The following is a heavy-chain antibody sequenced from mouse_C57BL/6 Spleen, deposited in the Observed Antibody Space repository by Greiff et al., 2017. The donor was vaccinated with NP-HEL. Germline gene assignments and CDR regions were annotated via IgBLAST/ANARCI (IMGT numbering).Heavy chain of an antibody. D-gene: IGHD1-2*01. J-gene: IGHJ4*01. Sequence: QVQLQQPGAELVKPGASMKLSCKASGYTFTSYWMHWVKQRPGQGLEWIGMIHPNSGSTNYNEKFKSKATLTVDKSSSTAYMQLSSLTSEDSAVCYCASHYGADYYAMDYWGQGTSVTVSS. CDR1: GYTFTSYW. CDR2: IHPNSGST. V-gene: IGHV1-64*01. CDR3: ASHYGADYYAMDY.